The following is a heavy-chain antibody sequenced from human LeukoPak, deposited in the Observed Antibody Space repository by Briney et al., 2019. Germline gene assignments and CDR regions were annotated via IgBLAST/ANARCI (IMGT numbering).Heavy chain of an antibody. CDR3: AKDISSGYYFDY. Sequence: GGSLRLSCAASGFTFSSYEMNWVRQAPGKGLEWVSYISSSGSTMYYADSVKGRFTISRDNSKNTLYLQMNSLRAEDTALYYCAKDISSGYYFDYWGQGTLVTVSS. CDR2: ISSSGSTM. J-gene: IGHJ4*02. D-gene: IGHD3-22*01. CDR1: GFTFSSYE. V-gene: IGHV3-48*03.